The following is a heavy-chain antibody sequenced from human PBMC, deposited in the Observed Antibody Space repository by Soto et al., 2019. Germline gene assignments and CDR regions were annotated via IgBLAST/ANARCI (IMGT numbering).Heavy chain of an antibody. CDR2: IYYNGTT. CDR1: PDSITSSGYY. J-gene: IGHJ6*02. D-gene: IGHD3-22*01. CDR3: VRPEVAVSGAYNMDV. Sequence: NPSETLSLTCTVSPDSITSSGYYWGWIRQTPGKGLEWIGSIYYNGTTYYNPSLKSRVFISVDTSKDQFSLRLKSVTVADTATFYCVRPEVAVSGAYNMDVWGRGTTVTVSS. V-gene: IGHV4-39*01.